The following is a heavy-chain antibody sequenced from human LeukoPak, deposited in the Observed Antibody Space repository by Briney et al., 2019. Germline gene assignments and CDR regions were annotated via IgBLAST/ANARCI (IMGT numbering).Heavy chain of an antibody. Sequence: GGSQRLSCAASGFTFSSYSMAWVRQAPGKGLEWVSVISGGGSTTYYADSVKGRFTISRDNSKNTMYLQMNSLRAEDTAVYYCARAAMVRGVDYFDNWGQGSLDTVSS. CDR1: GFTFSSYS. CDR3: ARAAMVRGVDYFDN. V-gene: IGHV3-23*01. D-gene: IGHD3-10*01. CDR2: ISGGGSTT. J-gene: IGHJ4*02.